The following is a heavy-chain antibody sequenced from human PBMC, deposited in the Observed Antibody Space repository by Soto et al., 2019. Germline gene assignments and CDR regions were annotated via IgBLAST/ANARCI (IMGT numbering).Heavy chain of an antibody. CDR2: IYPGDSDT. V-gene: IGHV5-51*01. CDR3: ARPLRYFDWLFNPPTDAFDI. D-gene: IGHD3-9*01. CDR1: GSSFTSYW. Sequence: GESLKISCKGSGSSFTSYWIGWVRQMPGKGLEWMGIIYPGDSDTRYSPSFQGQVTISADKSISTAYLQWSSLKASDTAMYYCARPLRYFDWLFNPPTDAFDIWGQGTMVTVSS. J-gene: IGHJ3*02.